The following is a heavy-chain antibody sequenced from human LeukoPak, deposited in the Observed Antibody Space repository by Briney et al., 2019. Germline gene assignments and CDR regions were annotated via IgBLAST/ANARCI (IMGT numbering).Heavy chain of an antibody. CDR1: GGTFSSYA. D-gene: IGHD6-13*01. CDR2: IIPILGIA. Sequence: GASVKVSCKASGGTFSSYAISWVRQAPGQGLEWMGRIIPILGIANYAQKFQGRVTITADKSTSTAYMELSSLRSEDTAVYYCASPWVAAAGTRVDYYYYGMDVWGQGTTVTVSS. J-gene: IGHJ6*02. V-gene: IGHV1-69*04. CDR3: ASPWVAAAGTRVDYYYYGMDV.